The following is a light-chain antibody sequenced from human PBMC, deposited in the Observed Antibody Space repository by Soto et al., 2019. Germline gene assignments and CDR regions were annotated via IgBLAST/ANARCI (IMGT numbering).Light chain of an antibody. J-gene: IGKJ2*03. CDR3: EHYNSYPYS. CDR2: RAS. Sequence: DIHMTQSPSTLSASVGDRVVITCRASQNIDRWLAWYQQKPRKAPQLLIDRASFPESGVPPRSSVCGSGTEFTLTITTLQPDDFATYFCEHYNSYPYSFGQGTKLEI. V-gene: IGKV1-5*03. CDR1: QNIDRW.